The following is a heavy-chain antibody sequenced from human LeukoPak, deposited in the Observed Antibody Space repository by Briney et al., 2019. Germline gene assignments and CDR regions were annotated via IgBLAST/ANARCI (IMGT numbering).Heavy chain of an antibody. J-gene: IGHJ4*02. CDR3: ARWPDCSGGSCYGEASDY. Sequence: PSETLSLTCAVYGGSFSGYYWSWIRQPPGKGLEWIGEINHRVSTNYNPSLKSRVTISVDTSKNQFSLKLSSVTAADTAVYYCARWPDCSGGSCYGEASDYWGQGTLVTVSS. CDR1: GGSFSGYY. V-gene: IGHV4-34*01. CDR2: INHRVST. D-gene: IGHD2-15*01.